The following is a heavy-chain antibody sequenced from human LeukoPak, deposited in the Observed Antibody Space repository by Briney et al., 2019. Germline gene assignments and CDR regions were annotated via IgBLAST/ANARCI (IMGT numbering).Heavy chain of an antibody. D-gene: IGHD6-13*01. CDR3: ARDLDSYSSTWYPYSSGWYLDY. J-gene: IGHJ4*02. V-gene: IGHV4-4*07. CDR2: IYTSGST. Sequence: KPSETLSLTCTVSGGSISSYYWSWIRQPAGKGLEWIGRIYTSGSTNYNPSLKSRVTMSADTSKNQCSLKLSSVTAADTAVYYCARDLDSYSSTWYPYSSGWYLDYWGQGTLVTVSS. CDR1: GGSISSYY.